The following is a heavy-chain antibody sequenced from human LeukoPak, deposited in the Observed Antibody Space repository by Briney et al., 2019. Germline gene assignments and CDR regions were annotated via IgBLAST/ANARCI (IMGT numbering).Heavy chain of an antibody. CDR3: AARIAAAGHAFDI. J-gene: IGHJ3*02. CDR1: GFTFSSYA. V-gene: IGHV3-23*01. Sequence: PGGSLRLSCAASGFTFSSYAMYWVRQAPGKGLEWVSTISGSGGATYYADSVKGRFTISRDNSKNTLFLQLSSLGAEDTALYYCAARIAAAGHAFDIWGQGTMVTVSS. D-gene: IGHD6-13*01. CDR2: ISGSGGAT.